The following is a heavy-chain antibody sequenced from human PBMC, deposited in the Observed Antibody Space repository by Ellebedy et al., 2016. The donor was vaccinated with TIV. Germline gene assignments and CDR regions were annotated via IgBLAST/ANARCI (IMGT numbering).Heavy chain of an antibody. Sequence: SETLSLTCVISGNSVSTDIGWNWIRQSPSRGLEWLGRTYYRSKWNNDYAVSLKSRITINPDTSKNLFSLQLNSVTPEDTAVYYCARGWFGSGMGVWGQGTTVTVSS. V-gene: IGHV6-1*01. CDR2: TYYRSKWNN. CDR1: GNSVSTDIG. CDR3: ARGWFGSGMGV. J-gene: IGHJ6*02. D-gene: IGHD3-10*01.